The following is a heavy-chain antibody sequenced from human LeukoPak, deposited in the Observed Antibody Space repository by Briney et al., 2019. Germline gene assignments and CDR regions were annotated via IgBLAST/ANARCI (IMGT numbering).Heavy chain of an antibody. CDR3: ARAPSWIQLWLLGY. D-gene: IGHD5-18*01. CDR1: RYTFTGYY. CDR2: INPNSGGT. V-gene: IGHV1-2*02. Sequence: ASVKVSCKASRYTFTGYYMHWVRQAPGRGLEWMGWINPNSGGTNYAQKFQGRVTMTRDTSISTAYMELSRLRSDDTAVYYCARAPSWIQLWLLGYWGQGTLVTVSS. J-gene: IGHJ4*02.